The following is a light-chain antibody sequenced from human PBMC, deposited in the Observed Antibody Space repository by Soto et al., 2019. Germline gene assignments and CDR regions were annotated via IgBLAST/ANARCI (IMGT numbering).Light chain of an antibody. V-gene: IGKV3-20*01. J-gene: IGKJ1*01. Sequence: IVFTQSPYTLSLYTGESATLSCRASQSVRSSYLAWYQQTPGQTPRLLIYAASSRATGIPDRFSGSGSGTDFSLTISRLEAEDFAVYYCQQYGSSPRTFGQGTKVDIK. CDR2: AAS. CDR1: QSVRSSY. CDR3: QQYGSSPRT.